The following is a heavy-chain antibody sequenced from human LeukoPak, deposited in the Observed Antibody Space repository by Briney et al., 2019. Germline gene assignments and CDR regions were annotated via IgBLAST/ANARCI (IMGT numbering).Heavy chain of an antibody. J-gene: IGHJ4*02. D-gene: IGHD4-17*01. CDR2: IKQDGSEK. Sequence: PGGSLRLSCAASGFTFSSYWMSWVRQAPGKGLEWVANIKQDGSEKYYVDSVKGRFTISRDNAKNSLYLQMDSLRAEDTAVYFCAGGQTTVTNWGQGTLVTVSS. CDR1: GFTFSSYW. V-gene: IGHV3-7*03. CDR3: AGGQTTVTN.